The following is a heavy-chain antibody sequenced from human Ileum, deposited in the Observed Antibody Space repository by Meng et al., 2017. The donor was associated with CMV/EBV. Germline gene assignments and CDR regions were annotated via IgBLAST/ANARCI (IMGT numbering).Heavy chain of an antibody. CDR3: ATTSGASY. V-gene: IGHV3-7*01. CDR1: GLTFSSIW. J-gene: IGHJ4*02. D-gene: IGHD1-26*01. CDR2: ISPDGSNK. Sequence: SLRLSCASAGLTFSSIWMSWFRQAPGKGLEWVAHISPDGSNKYYVDSVKGRFTISRDNTEKSLFLQMNTLRAEDTAVYYCATTSGASYWGQGALVTVSS.